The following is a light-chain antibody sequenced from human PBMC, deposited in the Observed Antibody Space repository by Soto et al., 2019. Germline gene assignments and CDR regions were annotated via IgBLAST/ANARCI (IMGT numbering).Light chain of an antibody. V-gene: IGKV3-15*01. CDR1: QSVSSN. Sequence: EIVLTQSPGTLSLSPGQRATLSCRASQSVSSNLAWYQQTPGQAPRLLIYGASTRATGIPARFSGSGSGTEFTLTISSLQSEDFAVYYCQQYNKWPLFGPGTKVDIK. J-gene: IGKJ3*01. CDR2: GAS. CDR3: QQYNKWPL.